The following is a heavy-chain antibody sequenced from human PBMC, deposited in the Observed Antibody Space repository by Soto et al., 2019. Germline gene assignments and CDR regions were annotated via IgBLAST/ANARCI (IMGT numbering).Heavy chain of an antibody. V-gene: IGHV4-39*01. Sequence: PSETLSLTCTVSGGSISSSNYYWGWIRQPPGKGLEWIGSIYYTGSTYHNPSLTSRVTISVDTSKNQFSLKLNSVTAADTAVYYCASIERTGWYVFDYWGQGTLVTVSS. CDR3: ASIERTGWYVFDY. CDR1: GGSISSSNYY. D-gene: IGHD6-19*01. CDR2: IYYTGST. J-gene: IGHJ4*02.